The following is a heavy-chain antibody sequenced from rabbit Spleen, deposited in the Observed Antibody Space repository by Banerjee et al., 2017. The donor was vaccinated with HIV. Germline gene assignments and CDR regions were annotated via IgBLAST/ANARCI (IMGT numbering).Heavy chain of an antibody. J-gene: IGHJ4*01. CDR3: AREDVGGSVSL. D-gene: IGHD1-1*01. Sequence: QLKESGGGLVQPGGSLKLSCKAFGFTISGYWMNWVRQAPGKGLEWIGVIYPITETTYYANWVNGRFTISSDNAQNTVDLQMNSLTAADTATYFCAREDVGGSVSLWGPGTLVT. CDR1: GFTISGYW. V-gene: IGHV1S7*01. CDR2: IYPITETT.